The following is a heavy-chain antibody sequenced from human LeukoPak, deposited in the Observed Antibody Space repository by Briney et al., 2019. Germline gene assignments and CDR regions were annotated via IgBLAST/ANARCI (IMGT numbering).Heavy chain of an antibody. J-gene: IGHJ4*02. CDR1: GFTFTDAW. CDR3: AKSRGYSSSSALGY. Sequence: GGSLRLSCAASGFTFTDAWMSWVRQAPGKGLEWVGRIKRKTDGGTTDYAAPVKGRFTISRDNAKNSLYLQMNSLRAEDMALYYCAKSRGYSSSSALGYWGQGTLVTVSS. CDR2: IKRKTDGGTT. D-gene: IGHD6-6*01. V-gene: IGHV3-15*05.